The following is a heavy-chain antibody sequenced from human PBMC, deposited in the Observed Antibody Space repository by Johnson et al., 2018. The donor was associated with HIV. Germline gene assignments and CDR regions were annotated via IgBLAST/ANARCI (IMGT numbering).Heavy chain of an antibody. D-gene: IGHD6-13*01. CDR2: IKHDGSEK. Sequence: VQLVESGGGLVQPGGSLRLSCAASGFTFSSYWMSWVRQAPGKGLEWVANIKHDGSEKYYVDSVKGRFTISRDNAKNSLYLQMNSLRAEDTAVYYCARDSSSWFTDAFDIWGQGTMVTVSS. V-gene: IGHV3-7*05. CDR3: ARDSSSWFTDAFDI. CDR1: GFTFSSYW. J-gene: IGHJ3*02.